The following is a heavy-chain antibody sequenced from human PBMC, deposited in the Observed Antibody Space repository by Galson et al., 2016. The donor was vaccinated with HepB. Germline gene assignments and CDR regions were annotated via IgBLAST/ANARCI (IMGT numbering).Heavy chain of an antibody. CDR2: ISGNGGRT. CDR1: GFTFSDYA. D-gene: IGHD3-16*02. J-gene: IGHJ4*02. CDR3: ARSSYDYVWGSYRFDS. Sequence: SLRLSCAASGFTFSDYAMSWVRQAPGKGLEWVSGISGNGGRTYYADSVGGRFTISRDNSKNTLYLQMNSLGAEDTAIYYCARSSYDYVWGSYRFDSWGQGTLVTVSS. V-gene: IGHV3-23*01.